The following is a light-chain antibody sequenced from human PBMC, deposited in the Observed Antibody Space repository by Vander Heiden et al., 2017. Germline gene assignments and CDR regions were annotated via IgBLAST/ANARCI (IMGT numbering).Light chain of an antibody. V-gene: IGKV1-39*01. CDR1: QSISSY. CDR3: QQSYSTPYT. CDR2: AAS. Sequence: DIQMTQSPSSLSASVGARVTITCRASQSISSYLNWYQQKPGKAPKRLIYAASSLQSGVPSRFSGSGSGTDFTLTISSLQPEDFATYYCQQSYSTPYTFGQGTKLEIK. J-gene: IGKJ2*01.